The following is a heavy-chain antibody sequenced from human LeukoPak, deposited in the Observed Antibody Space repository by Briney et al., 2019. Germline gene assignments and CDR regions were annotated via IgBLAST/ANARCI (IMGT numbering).Heavy chain of an antibody. D-gene: IGHD1-26*01. CDR1: GYTFTSYD. CDR2: MNPNSGNT. V-gene: IGHV1-8*01. J-gene: IGHJ4*02. Sequence: GASVKVSCKASGYTFTSYDINWVRQATGQGLEWMGWMNPNSGNTGYAQKFQGRVTMTRNTSISTAYMELSSLRSEDTAVYYCARAYSGSYWGDFDYWGQGTLVTVSS. CDR3: ARAYSGSYWGDFDY.